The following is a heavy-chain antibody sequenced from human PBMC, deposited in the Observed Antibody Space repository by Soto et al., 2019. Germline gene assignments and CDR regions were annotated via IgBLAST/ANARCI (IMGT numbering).Heavy chain of an antibody. CDR1: GGTFSSYT. Sequence: QVQLVQSGAEVKKPGSSVKVSCKASGGTFSSYTISWVRQAPGQGLEWMGRIIPILGIANYAQKFQGRVTITADKSTSTAYMELSSLRSEDTAVYYCARAAYSTLYYYDYMDVWGKGTTVTVSS. D-gene: IGHD4-4*01. V-gene: IGHV1-69*02. CDR3: ARAAYSTLYYYDYMDV. J-gene: IGHJ6*03. CDR2: IIPILGIA.